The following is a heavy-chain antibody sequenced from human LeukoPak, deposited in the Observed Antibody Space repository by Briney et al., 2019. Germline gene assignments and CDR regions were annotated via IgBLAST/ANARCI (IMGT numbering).Heavy chain of an antibody. CDR1: GYTFSSYD. D-gene: IGHD6-19*01. CDR3: ARVGDSSGWSYYFDY. CDR2: ISGYNGNT. J-gene: IGHJ4*02. Sequence: ASVKFSCKASGYTFSSYDISCVRQAPGQGLEWMGWISGYNGNTNYAQKVQGRVTMTTDTSTSTAYMELRSLRSDDTAVYYCARVGDSSGWSYYFDYWGQGTVVTVSS. V-gene: IGHV1-18*01.